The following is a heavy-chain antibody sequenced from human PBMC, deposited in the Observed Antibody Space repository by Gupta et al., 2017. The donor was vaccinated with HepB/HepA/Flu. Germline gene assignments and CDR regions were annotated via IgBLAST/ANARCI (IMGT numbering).Heavy chain of an antibody. J-gene: IGHJ4*02. CDR2: ISGSGGST. V-gene: IGHV3-23*01. CDR3: AKDGSVIWFGELFLFDY. Sequence: EVQLLESGGGLVQPGGSLRLSCAASGFTFSSYAMSWVRQAPGKGLEWVSAISGSGGSTYYADSVKGRFTISRDNSKNTLYLQMNSLRAEDTAVYYCAKDGSVIWFGELFLFDYWGQGTLVTVSS. CDR1: GFTFSSYA. D-gene: IGHD3-10*01.